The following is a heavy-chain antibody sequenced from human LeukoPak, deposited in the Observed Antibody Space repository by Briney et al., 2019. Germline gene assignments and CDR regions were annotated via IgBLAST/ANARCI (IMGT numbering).Heavy chain of an antibody. CDR2: IYYTGST. D-gene: IGHD1-26*01. CDR3: ARRTTTSPNWFDP. CDR1: GGSVSSYY. J-gene: IGHJ5*02. Sequence: PSETLSLTCTVSGGSVSSYYWSWIRQPPGKGLEWIGYIYYTGSTNYNPSLKSRVTISVDTSKNQFSLRLSSVTAADTAVYYCARRTTTSPNWFDPWGQGTLVTVSS. V-gene: IGHV4-59*02.